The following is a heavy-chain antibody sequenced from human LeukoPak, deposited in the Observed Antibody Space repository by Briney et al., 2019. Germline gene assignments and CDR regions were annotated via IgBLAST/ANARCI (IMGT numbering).Heavy chain of an antibody. CDR2: IKSKTDGGTT. Sequence: GGSLRLSCAASGFTFSNAWMSWVRQAPGKGLEWVGRIKSKTDGGTTDYAAPVKGRFTIPRDDSKNTLYLQMNSLKTEDTAVYYCTTEYSGYDYFDYWGQGTLVTVSS. D-gene: IGHD5-12*01. CDR3: TTEYSGYDYFDY. J-gene: IGHJ4*02. V-gene: IGHV3-15*01. CDR1: GFTFSNAW.